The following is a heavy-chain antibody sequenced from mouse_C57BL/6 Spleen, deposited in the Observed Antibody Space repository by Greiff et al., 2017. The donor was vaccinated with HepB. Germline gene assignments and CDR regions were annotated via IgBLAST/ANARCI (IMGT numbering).Heavy chain of an antibody. V-gene: IGHV1-53*01. CDR1: GYTFTSYW. J-gene: IGHJ4*01. Sequence: QFQLQQSGTELVKPGASVKLSCKASGYTFTSYWMHWVKQRPGQGLEWIGNINPSNGGTNYNEKFKSKATLTVDKSSSTAYMQLSSLTSEDSAVYYCATVVASPYYAMDYWGQGTSVTVSS. D-gene: IGHD1-1*01. CDR3: ATVVASPYYAMDY. CDR2: INPSNGGT.